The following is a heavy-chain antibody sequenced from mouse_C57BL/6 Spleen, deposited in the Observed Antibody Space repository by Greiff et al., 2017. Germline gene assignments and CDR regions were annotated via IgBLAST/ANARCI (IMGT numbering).Heavy chain of an antibody. J-gene: IGHJ1*03. CDR3: ATNYYGSSYVYFDV. CDR2: INPSTGGT. Sequence: EVQGVESGPELVKPGASVKISCKASGYSFTGYYMNWVKQSPEKSLEWIGEINPSTGGTTYNQKFKAKATLTVDKSSSTAYMQLKSLTSEDSAVYYGATNYYGSSYVYFDVWGTGTTVTVSS. V-gene: IGHV1-42*01. CDR1: GYSFTGYY. D-gene: IGHD1-1*01.